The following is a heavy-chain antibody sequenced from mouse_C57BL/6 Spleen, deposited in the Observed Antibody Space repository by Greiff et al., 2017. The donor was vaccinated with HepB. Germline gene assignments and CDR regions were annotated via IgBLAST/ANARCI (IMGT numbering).Heavy chain of an antibody. Sequence: QVQLKESGAELVRPGTSVKVSCKASGYAFTNYLIEWVKQRPGQGLEWIGVINPGSGGTNYNEKFKGKATLTADKSSSTAYMQLSSLTSEDSAVYFCARPNWDFYYFDYWGQGTTLTVSS. V-gene: IGHV1-54*01. CDR1: GYAFTNYL. CDR3: ARPNWDFYYFDY. D-gene: IGHD4-1*02. J-gene: IGHJ2*01. CDR2: INPGSGGT.